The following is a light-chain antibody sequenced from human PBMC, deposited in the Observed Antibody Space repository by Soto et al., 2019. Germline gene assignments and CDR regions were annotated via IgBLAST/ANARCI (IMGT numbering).Light chain of an antibody. Sequence: IQMTQSPSSLSASVGDRVTITCRASQSISSYLNWYQQKPGKAPKLLIYAASSLQSGVPSRFSGSGSGTDFTLTISSLQPEDFATYYCQQSYSTPSTFGHGTRLEIK. V-gene: IGKV1-39*01. J-gene: IGKJ5*01. CDR2: AAS. CDR1: QSISSY. CDR3: QQSYSTPST.